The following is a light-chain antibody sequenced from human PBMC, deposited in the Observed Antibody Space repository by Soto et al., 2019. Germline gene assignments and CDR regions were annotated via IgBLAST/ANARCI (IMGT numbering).Light chain of an antibody. Sequence: IVLTQSPGTLPLSPRERATLSCRASQSVSSSYLAWYQQIPGQAPRLLIYGASSRATVITVRLSGSGSGTDFNLTISRLEAEAFAVYYCYQYASSALTFGGGTKLQFK. CDR3: YQYASSALT. V-gene: IGKV3-20*01. J-gene: IGKJ4*01. CDR1: QSVSSSY. CDR2: GAS.